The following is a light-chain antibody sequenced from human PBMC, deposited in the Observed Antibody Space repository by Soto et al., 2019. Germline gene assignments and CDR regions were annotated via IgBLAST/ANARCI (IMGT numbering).Light chain of an antibody. CDR1: QSVSSSY. V-gene: IGKV3-20*01. J-gene: IGKJ3*01. CDR2: GAS. Sequence: EIVLTHSPGTLSLSPGERATLSCRASQSVSSSYLAWYQQKPGQAPRLLIYGASSRATGIPDRFSGSGSGTDFTLTISRLEPEDFAVYYCQQYGSSPQVTFGPGTKVDIK. CDR3: QQYGSSPQVT.